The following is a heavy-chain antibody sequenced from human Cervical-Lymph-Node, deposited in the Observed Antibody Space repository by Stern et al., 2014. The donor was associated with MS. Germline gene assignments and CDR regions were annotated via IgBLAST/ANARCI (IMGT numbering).Heavy chain of an antibody. Sequence: EVQLLASGGGLVQPGGSLRLSCAASGFTFSNCGMSWVRQAPGKGLEWVSTISTTGDNTHYADSVQGRFTISRDNSKNTVYLQMNSLGADDTAPYYCYVDYDSSGFYHNDIWGQGTMVTVSS. CDR2: ISTTGDNT. CDR1: GFTFSNCG. D-gene: IGHD3-22*01. J-gene: IGHJ3*02. V-gene: IGHV3-23*01. CDR3: YVDYDSSGFYHNDI.